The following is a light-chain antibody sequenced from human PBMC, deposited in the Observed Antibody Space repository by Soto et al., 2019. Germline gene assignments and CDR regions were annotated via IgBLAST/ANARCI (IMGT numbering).Light chain of an antibody. Sequence: QSVLTQPPSASGTPGQRVTISCSGSSSNVGGNPVNWYQHVPTTAPKLLIYTNTQRPSGVPDRFSGSKSVTSAALAISGLQSEDEADYYCASRDDSRNGRVFGTGTQLTVL. V-gene: IGLV1-44*01. J-gene: IGLJ7*01. CDR3: ASRDDSRNGRV. CDR1: SSNVGGNP. CDR2: TNT.